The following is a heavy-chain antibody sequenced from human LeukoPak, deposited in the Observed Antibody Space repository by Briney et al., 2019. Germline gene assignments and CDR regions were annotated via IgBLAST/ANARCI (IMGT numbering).Heavy chain of an antibody. CDR1: GYTFTSYG. CDR2: ISAYNGNT. J-gene: IGHJ5*02. D-gene: IGHD3-10*01. CDR3: ARTEYYYGSGSYVNWFDP. Sequence: EASVKVSCKASGYTFTSYGISWVRQAPGQGLEWMGWISAYNGNTNYAQKLQGRVTMTTDTSTSTAYMELRSLRSDDTAVYYCARTEYYYGSGSYVNWFDPWGQGTLVTVSS. V-gene: IGHV1-18*01.